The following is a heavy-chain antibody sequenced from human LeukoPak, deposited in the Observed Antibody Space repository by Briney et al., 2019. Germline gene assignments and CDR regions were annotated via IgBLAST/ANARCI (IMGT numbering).Heavy chain of an antibody. CDR2: ISGSGGST. CDR3: AKDRTTYYYDSSGYQLLDY. J-gene: IGHJ4*02. Sequence: GGSLRLSCAASGFTFSSYAMSWVRQAPGKGLEWVSAISGSGGSTYYADSVKGRFTISRDNSKNTLYLQMNSLRAEDTAVYYCAKDRTTYYYDSSGYQLLDYWGQGTLVTVSS. CDR1: GFTFSSYA. D-gene: IGHD3-22*01. V-gene: IGHV3-23*01.